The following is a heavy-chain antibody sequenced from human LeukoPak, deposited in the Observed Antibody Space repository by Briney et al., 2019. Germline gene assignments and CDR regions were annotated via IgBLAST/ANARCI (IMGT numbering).Heavy chain of an antibody. CDR1: GDSITNYF. V-gene: IGHV4-59*01. J-gene: IGHJ4*02. CDR3: ARGRVAYSAYYFDY. Sequence: PSETLSLTCTVSGDSITNYFWSWIRQPPGKGLEWIGYIYYTGNTNYKPSLKSRVTISVDTSTNQFSLRLRPVTAADTAVYYCARGRVAYSAYYFDYWGRGTLVTVSS. CDR2: IYYTGNT. D-gene: IGHD2-15*01.